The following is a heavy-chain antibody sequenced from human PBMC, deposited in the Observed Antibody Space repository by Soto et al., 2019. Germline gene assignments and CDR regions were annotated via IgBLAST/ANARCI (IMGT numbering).Heavy chain of an antibody. CDR3: ARAHSGGGSCYSCDLLSDYYYYGMDV. D-gene: IGHD2-15*01. CDR1: GGTFSSYA. CDR2: IIPIFGTA. Sequence: ASVKVSCKASGGTFSSYAISWVRQAPGRGLEWMGGIIPIFGTANYAQKFQGRVTITADESTSTAYMELSSLRSEDTAVYYCARAHSGGGSCYSCDLLSDYYYYGMDVWGQGTTVTVSS. V-gene: IGHV1-69*13. J-gene: IGHJ6*02.